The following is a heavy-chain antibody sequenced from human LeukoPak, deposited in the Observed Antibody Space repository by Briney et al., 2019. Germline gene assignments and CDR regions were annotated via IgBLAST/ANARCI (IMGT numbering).Heavy chain of an antibody. J-gene: IGHJ5*02. CDR2: IITYNGNT. Sequence: ASVSVSCKASGYTFTNYGISWVRQAPGQGLEWMGYIITYNGNTNYAQKLQGRVTMTTDTSTSTAYMELRSLRSDDTAVYYCARGRVGELKSTNWFDPWGQGTLVTVSS. D-gene: IGHD3-16*01. CDR3: ARGRVGELKSTNWFDP. CDR1: GYTFTNYG. V-gene: IGHV1-18*01.